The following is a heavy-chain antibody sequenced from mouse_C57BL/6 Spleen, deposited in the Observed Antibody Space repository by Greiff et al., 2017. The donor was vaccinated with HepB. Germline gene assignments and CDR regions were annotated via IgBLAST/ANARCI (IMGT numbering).Heavy chain of an antibody. CDR1: GFTFSSYA. V-gene: IGHV5-9-1*02. D-gene: IGHD1-1*01. Sequence: EVQLVESGEGLVKPGGSLKLSCAASGFTFSSYATSWVRQTPEKRLEWVAYISSGGDYIYYADTVKGRFTISRDNARNTLYLQMSSLKSEDTAMYYCTRDHYYGSSYVPRFAYWGQGTLVTVSA. CDR3: TRDHYYGSSYVPRFAY. J-gene: IGHJ3*01. CDR2: ISSGGDYI.